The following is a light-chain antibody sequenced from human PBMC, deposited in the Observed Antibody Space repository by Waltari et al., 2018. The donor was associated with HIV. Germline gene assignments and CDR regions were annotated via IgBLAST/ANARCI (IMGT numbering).Light chain of an antibody. CDR3: AAWDDSLNGPGVV. CDR2: SNN. J-gene: IGLJ2*01. CDR1: SSNIGSNT. V-gene: IGLV1-44*01. Sequence: QSVLTQPPSASGTPGQRVTISCSGSSSNIGSNTVNWYQQLPGTAPKLLIYSNNQRPSGVPDRFAGSKSGASASLAIMGLQSEDEADYYCAAWDDSLNGPGVVFGGGTKLTVL.